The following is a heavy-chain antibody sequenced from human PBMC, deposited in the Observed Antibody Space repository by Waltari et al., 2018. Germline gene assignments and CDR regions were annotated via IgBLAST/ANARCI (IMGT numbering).Heavy chain of an antibody. CDR2: ISGSGGST. V-gene: IGHV3-23*01. CDR1: GFTFSSYA. J-gene: IGHJ6*02. CDR3: AKGGRFLEWSPYYYYGMDV. Sequence: EVQLLESGGGLVQPGGSLRLSCAASGFTFSSYAMSWVRQAPGKGLEWVSAISGSGGSTYYADSVKGRFTISRDNSKNTLYLQMNSLRAEDTAVYYCAKGGRFLEWSPYYYYGMDVWGQGTTVTVSS. D-gene: IGHD3-3*01.